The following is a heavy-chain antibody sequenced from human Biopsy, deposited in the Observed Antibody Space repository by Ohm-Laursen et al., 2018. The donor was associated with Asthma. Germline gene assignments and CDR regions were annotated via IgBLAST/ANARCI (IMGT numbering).Heavy chain of an antibody. J-gene: IGHJ4*02. CDR2: ITFDGRTQ. CDR3: SRDTLGYYFDI. CDR1: GTHFGSYA. Sequence: SLRLSCTASGTHFGSYAMHWARQAPGKGLEWVAVITFDGRTQYYGDSVKGRFTISRDNSKSMLFLQMNSLRPADTAVYYCSRDTLGYYFDIWGRGTLVTVSS. D-gene: IGHD7-27*01. V-gene: IGHV3-30*04.